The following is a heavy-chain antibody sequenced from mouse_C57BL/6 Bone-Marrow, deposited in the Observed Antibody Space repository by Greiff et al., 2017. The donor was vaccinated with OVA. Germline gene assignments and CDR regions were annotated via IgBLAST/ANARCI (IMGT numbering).Heavy chain of an antibody. V-gene: IGHV1-64*01. CDR2: IHPNSGST. CDR3: ARIYYYGFFDC. D-gene: IGHD1-1*01. Sequence: QVQLQQPGAELVKPGASVKLSCKASGYTFTSYWMHWVKQRPGQGLEWIGMIHPNSGSTNYNEKFKSKATLTVDKSSSTAYMQLSSLTSEDSAVYYCARIYYYGFFDCWGQGTTLTVSS. J-gene: IGHJ2*01. CDR1: GYTFTSYW.